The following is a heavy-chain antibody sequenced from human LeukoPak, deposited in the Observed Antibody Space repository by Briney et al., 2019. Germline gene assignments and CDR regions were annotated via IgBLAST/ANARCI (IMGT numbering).Heavy chain of an antibody. CDR2: INPNSGGT. D-gene: IGHD2-15*01. CDR3: ASSSVVVVAAFDY. CDR1: GYTFTGYY. J-gene: IGHJ4*02. Sequence: GGPVKVSFKASGYTFTGYYMHWVRPAPGQGVEWMGWINPNSGGTNYAQKFQGWVTITRDTSISTAYMELSRLRSDDTAVYYCASSSVVVVAAFDYWGQGTLVTVSS. V-gene: IGHV1-2*04.